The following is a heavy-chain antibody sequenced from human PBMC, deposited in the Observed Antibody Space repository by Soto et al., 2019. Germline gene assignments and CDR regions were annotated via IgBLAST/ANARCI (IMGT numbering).Heavy chain of an antibody. D-gene: IGHD2-2*01. CDR3: APRYCSSTSCPSGGY. CDR2: ISGSGGST. Sequence: GGSLRLSCAASGFTFSSYAMSWVRQAPGKGLEWVSAISGSGGSTYYADSVKGRFTISRDNSKNTLYLQMNSLRAEDTAVYYCAPRYCSSTSCPSGGYWGQGTLVTVSS. J-gene: IGHJ4*02. V-gene: IGHV3-23*01. CDR1: GFTFSSYA.